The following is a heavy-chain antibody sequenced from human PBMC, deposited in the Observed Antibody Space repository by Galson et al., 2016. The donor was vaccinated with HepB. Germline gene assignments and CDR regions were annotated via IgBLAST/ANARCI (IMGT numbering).Heavy chain of an antibody. Sequence: SLRLSCAASGFTFRSYTMNWVRQAPGKGLECVASISGSGTDLYYGASVKGRFTLPRDNAKNSLSLQMSSLRAEDKVIYYCAVLIASNGHLDSWAPGSLVTVSS. CDR3: AVLIASNGHLDS. CDR2: ISGSGTDL. D-gene: IGHD2-8*01. CDR1: GFTFRSYT. V-gene: IGHV3-21*01. J-gene: IGHJ4*02.